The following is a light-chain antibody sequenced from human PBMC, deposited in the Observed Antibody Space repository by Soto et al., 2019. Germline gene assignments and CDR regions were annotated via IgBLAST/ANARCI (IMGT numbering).Light chain of an antibody. J-gene: IGKJ4*01. V-gene: IGKV1-5*01. CDR3: QQYNSYPLT. CDR1: QSISSW. Sequence: DIQMTQSPSTLSASVGDRVTITCRASQSISSWLAWYQQKPGKAPKLLIYDASSLESGVPSRSSGSGSGTEFTLTISSLQPDDFATYYCQQYNSYPLTFGGGTKVDI. CDR2: DAS.